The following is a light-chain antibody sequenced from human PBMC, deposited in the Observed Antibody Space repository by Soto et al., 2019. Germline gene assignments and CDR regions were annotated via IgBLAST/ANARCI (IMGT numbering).Light chain of an antibody. CDR2: DAS. V-gene: IGKV3-11*01. J-gene: IGKJ4*01. CDR1: QSVSRY. CDR3: EQRSDWPLT. Sequence: EIVLTQSPATLSLSPGGRATLSCRASQSVSRYLAWYKQKPGQAPRLLIYDASNRATGIPARFSGSGSGTDFTLTISSLEPEDFAVYYCEQRSDWPLTFGGGTKVEIK.